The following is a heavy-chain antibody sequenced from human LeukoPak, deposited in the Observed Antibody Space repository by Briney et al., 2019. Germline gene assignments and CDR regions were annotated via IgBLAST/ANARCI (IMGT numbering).Heavy chain of an antibody. D-gene: IGHD3-3*01. CDR2: ISGSGTYL. CDR3: ARDPYYDFWSDYGTEAFDI. J-gene: IGHJ3*02. V-gene: IGHV3-21*01. Sequence: GESLRLSCVASGFTFSNYNMNWVRQAPGKGLEWVSSISGSGTYLYYADSLKGRFTISRATAKNSLYLQINSLRAEDTAVYYCARDPYYDFWSDYGTEAFDIWGQGTMVTVSS. CDR1: GFTFSNYN.